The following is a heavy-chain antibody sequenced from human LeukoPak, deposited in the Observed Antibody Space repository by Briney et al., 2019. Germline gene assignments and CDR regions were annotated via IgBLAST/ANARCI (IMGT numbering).Heavy chain of an antibody. D-gene: IGHD1-26*01. CDR1: GYSISSGYY. CDR2: MYHSGST. Sequence: SETLSLTCAVFGYSISSGYYWGWVRQPPGKVLEWIGSMYHSGSTYYNPSLKSRVTISVDTSKNQFSLKLTSVTATDTAVYFCARTQSSGIVGATTQFEYWGQGTLVTVSS. CDR3: ARTQSSGIVGATTQFEY. J-gene: IGHJ4*02. V-gene: IGHV4-38-2*01.